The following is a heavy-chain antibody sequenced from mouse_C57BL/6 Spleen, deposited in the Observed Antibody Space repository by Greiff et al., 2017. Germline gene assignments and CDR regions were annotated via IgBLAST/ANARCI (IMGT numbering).Heavy chain of an antibody. J-gene: IGHJ4*01. CDR3: ARGDYGSVMDY. V-gene: IGHV1-55*01. Sequence: QVQLQQSGAELVKPGASVKMSCKASGYTFTSYWITWVKQSPGQGLEWIGDIYPGSGSTNYNEKFKGKATLTVDTSSSTAYRQLSSQTSDDSAVDSWARGDYGSVMDYWGQGTTVTVSS. CDR2: IYPGSGST. CDR1: GYTFTSYW. D-gene: IGHD1-1*01.